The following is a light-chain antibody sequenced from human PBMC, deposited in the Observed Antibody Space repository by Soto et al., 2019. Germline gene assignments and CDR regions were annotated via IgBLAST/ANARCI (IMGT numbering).Light chain of an antibody. CDR1: ESVKSS. J-gene: IGKJ1*01. CDR2: GAS. Sequence: EIVMTQAPATLSVTPGERPTLSCRASESVKSSLAWYQQKPGQXPRXXIYGASTRATGIPDRFSGNGSGTAFTLTISSLEPEDFAVYYCQQRSHWPRTFGQGTKVDIK. V-gene: IGKV3-15*01. CDR3: QQRSHWPRT.